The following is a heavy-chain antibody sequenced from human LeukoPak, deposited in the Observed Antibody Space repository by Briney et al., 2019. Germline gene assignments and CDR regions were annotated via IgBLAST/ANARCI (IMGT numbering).Heavy chain of an antibody. V-gene: IGHV3-53*04. CDR1: GFTVSSNY. CDR2: IYADGYT. J-gene: IGHJ3*01. Sequence: VGSLRLSCAASGFTVSSNYMSWVRQAPGKGLEWVSAIYADGYTRDAASVKGRFSISRHNSKNTVYLQMDNLRPEDTAVYYCARDRRGEKDFDVWGPGTMVTVSS. CDR3: ARDRRGEKDFDV.